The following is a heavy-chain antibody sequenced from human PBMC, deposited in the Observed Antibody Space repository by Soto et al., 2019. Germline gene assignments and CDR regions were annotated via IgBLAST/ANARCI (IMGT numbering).Heavy chain of an antibody. D-gene: IGHD5-12*01. Sequence: GGSLRLSCSASGFTFSIYAMHWVRQAPGKGLEWVSGIFGSGDSTFYADSVRGRFTISRDNSKNTLYLQMNGLRAEDTAVYYCTKDARPDGFWDFDYWGQGTLVTVS. CDR2: IFGSGDST. V-gene: IGHV3-23*01. CDR1: GFTFSIYA. CDR3: TKDARPDGFWDFDY. J-gene: IGHJ4*02.